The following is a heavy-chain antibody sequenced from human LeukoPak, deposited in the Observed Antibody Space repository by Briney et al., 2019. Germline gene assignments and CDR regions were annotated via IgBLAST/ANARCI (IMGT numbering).Heavy chain of an antibody. J-gene: IGHJ4*02. CDR3: ARVGYWSTFDY. Sequence: PSQTLSLTCIVSGDSISRGGYYWSWIRQHPGKGLEWIGYIYYSGSTYYNPSLKSRVTISVDTSKNQFSLKLSSVTAADTAVYYCARVGYWSTFDYWGQGTLVTVSS. CDR1: GDSISRGGYY. V-gene: IGHV4-31*03. CDR2: IYYSGST. D-gene: IGHD1-1*01.